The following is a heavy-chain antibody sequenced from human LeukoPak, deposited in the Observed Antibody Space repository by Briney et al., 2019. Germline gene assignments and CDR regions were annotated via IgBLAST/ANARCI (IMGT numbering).Heavy chain of an antibody. CDR3: AREGGFYRPLDY. D-gene: IGHD3-3*01. CDR2: VHLDGRT. CDR1: GGSVINTNW. Sequence: PSGTLSLTCGVSGGSVINTNWWTWVRQPPGKGLEWIREVHLDGRTNYNPSLESRLTMSVDVSENQVSLKLTSVTAADTAVYYCAREGGFYRPLDYSGQGTLVTVSS. V-gene: IGHV4-4*02. J-gene: IGHJ4*02.